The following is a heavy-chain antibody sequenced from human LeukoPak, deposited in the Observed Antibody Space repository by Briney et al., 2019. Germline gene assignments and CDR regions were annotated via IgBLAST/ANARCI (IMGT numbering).Heavy chain of an antibody. V-gene: IGHV4-59*08. Sequence: SETLSLTCTVSGGSISSYYWSWIRQPPGKGLEWIGYIYYSGSTNYNPSLKSRVTMSVDTSKNQFSLKLSYVTAADTAVYYCARGMGNFDYWGQGTLVTVSS. J-gene: IGHJ4*02. CDR2: IYYSGST. CDR3: ARGMGNFDY. CDR1: GGSISSYY. D-gene: IGHD7-27*01.